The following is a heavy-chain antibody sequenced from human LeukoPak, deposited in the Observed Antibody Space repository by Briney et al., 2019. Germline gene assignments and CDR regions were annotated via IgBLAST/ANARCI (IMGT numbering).Heavy chain of an antibody. D-gene: IGHD2-8*01. V-gene: IGHV3-11*01. CDR1: GGSIRGTIDY. J-gene: IGHJ6*03. Sequence: LSVTCAVSGGSIRGTIDYSGWVRQAPGKGLEWVSYISSSGSTIYYADSVKGRFTISRDKAKYSLCLQMKSLRAEDTTAYYCPKGVYRNGRSYYYYMDVWGEGTTVSVPS. CDR3: PKGVYRNGRSYYYYMDV. CDR2: ISSSGSTI.